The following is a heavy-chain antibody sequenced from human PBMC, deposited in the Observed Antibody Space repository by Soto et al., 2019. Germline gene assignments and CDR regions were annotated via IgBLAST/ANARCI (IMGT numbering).Heavy chain of an antibody. Sequence: GGSLRLSCAASGFTFSSYWMSWVRQAPGKGLEWVANIKQDGSEKYYVDSVKGRFTISRDNAKNSLYLQMNSLRAEDMAVYYCARDFGGYSTNFDYWGQGTLVTVSS. V-gene: IGHV3-7*03. J-gene: IGHJ4*02. CDR1: GFTFSSYW. CDR2: IKQDGSEK. D-gene: IGHD1-26*01. CDR3: ARDFGGYSTNFDY.